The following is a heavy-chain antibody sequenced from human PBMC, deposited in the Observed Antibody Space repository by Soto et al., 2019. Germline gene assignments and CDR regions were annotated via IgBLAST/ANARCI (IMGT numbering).Heavy chain of an antibody. D-gene: IGHD2-2*02. V-gene: IGHV3-74*01. J-gene: IGHJ6*02. CDR2: INSDGSST. Sequence: GGSLRLSCAASGFTFSSYWMHWVRQAPGKGLVWVSRINSDGSSTSYADSVKGRFTISRDNAKNTLYLQMNSLRAEDTAVYYCARVPPGVVPAAIPAYGMDVWGQGTTVTVSS. CDR1: GFTFSSYW. CDR3: ARVPPGVVPAAIPAYGMDV.